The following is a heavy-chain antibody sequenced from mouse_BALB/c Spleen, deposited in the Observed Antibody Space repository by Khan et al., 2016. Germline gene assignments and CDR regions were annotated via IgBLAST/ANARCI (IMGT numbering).Heavy chain of an antibody. V-gene: IGHV5-6-4*01. CDR3: TDINDGYYDFPY. J-gene: IGHJ3*01. CDR1: GFIFSSYT. D-gene: IGHD2-3*01. Sequence: EVELVESGGDLVKPGGSLKLSCAASGFIFSSYTMSWVRQTPEKRLEWVATISSGGTYTYYPDRVKGRFTISRDNAKKTLHLQMSSLKSEDTAMXFYTDINDGYYDFPYWGQGTLVTVSA. CDR2: ISSGGTYT.